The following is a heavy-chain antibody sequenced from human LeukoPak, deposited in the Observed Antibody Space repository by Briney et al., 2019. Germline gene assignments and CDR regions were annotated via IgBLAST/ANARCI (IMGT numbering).Heavy chain of an antibody. CDR1: GYTFTSYG. Sequence: ASVNVSCNASGYTFTSYGISWVRQAPAQGLEWMGWISAYNGNTTYAQKLQSRVTMTTDTSTSTAYMDLRSLRSDDTAVYYCARQYCSGGSCYERSYYYYYYYMDVWGKGTTVTVSS. D-gene: IGHD2-15*01. J-gene: IGHJ6*03. CDR3: ARQYCSGGSCYERSYYYYYYYMDV. CDR2: ISAYNGNT. V-gene: IGHV1-18*01.